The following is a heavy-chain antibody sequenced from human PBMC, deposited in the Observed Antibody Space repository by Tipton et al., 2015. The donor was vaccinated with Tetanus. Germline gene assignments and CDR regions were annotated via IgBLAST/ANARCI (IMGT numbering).Heavy chain of an antibody. CDR3: ARHSSGYFTFFHY. Sequence: TLSLTCAVSGDSISSNTYYWGWIRQPPGKGLEWIGSVYESGDTYYNPSLKSRITIPVDTSKNPFSLKLTSVTATDSAVYYCARHSSGYFTFFHYWGPGTLVTVSS. CDR2: VYESGDT. D-gene: IGHD3-22*01. CDR1: GDSISSNTYY. J-gene: IGHJ4*01. V-gene: IGHV4-39*01.